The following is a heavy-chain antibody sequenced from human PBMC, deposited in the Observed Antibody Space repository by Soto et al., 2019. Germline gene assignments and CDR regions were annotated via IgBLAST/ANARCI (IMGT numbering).Heavy chain of an antibody. V-gene: IGHV3-30*04. J-gene: IGHJ6*02. CDR1: GFTFSRYA. Sequence: QVQLVESGGGVVQPGRSLRLSCAASGFTFSRYAMHWVRQTPDKGLEWVAVISHDGSNKYYADSVKGRFTISRDNSKNTLYLQMNSLRAEDTAVYYCARDRGFLDVWGQGTTVTVSS. CDR2: ISHDGSNK. D-gene: IGHD3-3*01. CDR3: ARDRGFLDV.